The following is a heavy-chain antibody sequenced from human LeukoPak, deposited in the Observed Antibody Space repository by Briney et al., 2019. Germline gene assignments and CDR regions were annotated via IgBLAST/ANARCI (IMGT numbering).Heavy chain of an antibody. CDR1: GFTFSSYA. Sequence: PGGSLRLSCAASGFTFSSYAMKWVRQAPGKGLEWVSSISSSSSYIYYADLVEGRFTISRDNAKNSLNLQMNSLRAEDTAVYYCARGGYGSGSYRYAFDIWGQGTMVTVSS. CDR3: ARGGYGSGSYRYAFDI. V-gene: IGHV3-21*01. CDR2: ISSSSSYI. D-gene: IGHD3-10*01. J-gene: IGHJ3*02.